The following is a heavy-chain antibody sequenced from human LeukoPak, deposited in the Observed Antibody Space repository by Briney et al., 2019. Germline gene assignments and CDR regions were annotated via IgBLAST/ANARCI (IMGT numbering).Heavy chain of an antibody. CDR2: MNPNSGNT. J-gene: IGHJ5*02. D-gene: IGHD4-23*01. CDR1: GYSFTSYD. Sequence: ASVKVSCKASGYSFTSYDINWVRQATGQGLEWMGWMNPNSGNTGYAQKFQGRVTMTRDTSITTAYMELSSLRSEDTAVYYCARDYGGNSGWFDPWGQETLVTVSS. CDR3: ARDYGGNSGWFDP. V-gene: IGHV1-8*01.